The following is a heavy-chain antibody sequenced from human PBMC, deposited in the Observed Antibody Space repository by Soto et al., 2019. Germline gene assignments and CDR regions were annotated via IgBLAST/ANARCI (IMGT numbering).Heavy chain of an antibody. D-gene: IGHD2-15*01. Sequence: PSETLSLTCAVSGGSISSSNWWSWVRQPPGKGLEWIGEIYHSGSTNYNPSLKSRVTISVDTSKNQFSLKLSSVTAADTAVYYCARESCSGGSCYPLQGLDTSDNWFDPWGQGTLVTVSS. CDR3: ARESCSGGSCYPLQGLDTSDNWFDP. CDR1: GGSISSSNW. CDR2: IYHSGST. J-gene: IGHJ5*02. V-gene: IGHV4-4*02.